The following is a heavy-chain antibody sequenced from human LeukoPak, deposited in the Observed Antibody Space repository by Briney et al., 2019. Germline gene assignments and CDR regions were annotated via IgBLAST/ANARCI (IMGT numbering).Heavy chain of an antibody. Sequence: ASVKVSCKASGYTFTSYYMHWVRQAPGQGLEWMGIINPSGGSTSYAQKFQGRVTMTRDTSTSTAYMELRSLRSDDTAVYYCASGGTDYDSSGYTDYWGQGTLVTVSS. J-gene: IGHJ4*02. CDR2: INPSGGST. V-gene: IGHV1-46*01. D-gene: IGHD3-22*01. CDR3: ASGGTDYDSSGYTDY. CDR1: GYTFTSYY.